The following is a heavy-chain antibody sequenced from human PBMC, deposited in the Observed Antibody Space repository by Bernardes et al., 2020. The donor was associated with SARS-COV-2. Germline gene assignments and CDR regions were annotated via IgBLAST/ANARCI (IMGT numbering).Heavy chain of an antibody. Sequence: SETLSLTCAVYGGSFSGYYWSWIRQPPGKGLEWIGEINHSGSTNYNPSLKSRVTISVDTSKNQFSLKLSSVIAADTAVCYCARGRGYDSSSYYFDYWGQGTLVTVSS. V-gene: IGHV4-34*01. J-gene: IGHJ4*02. CDR3: ARGRGYDSSSYYFDY. CDR2: INHSGST. CDR1: GGSFSGYY. D-gene: IGHD3-22*01.